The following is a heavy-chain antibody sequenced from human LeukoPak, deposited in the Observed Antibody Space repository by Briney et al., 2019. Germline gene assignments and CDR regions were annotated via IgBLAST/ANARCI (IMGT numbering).Heavy chain of an antibody. CDR3: ARDDVTISGPVENFDY. CDR2: ISSSSSTI. Sequence: GGSLRLSCAASGFTFSSYSMNWVRQAPGKGLEWVSYISSSSSTIYYADSVKGRFTISRDNAKNSLYLQMNSLRAEDTAVYYCARDDVTISGPVENFDYWGQGTLVTVSS. V-gene: IGHV3-48*01. D-gene: IGHD3-3*01. J-gene: IGHJ4*02. CDR1: GFTFSSYS.